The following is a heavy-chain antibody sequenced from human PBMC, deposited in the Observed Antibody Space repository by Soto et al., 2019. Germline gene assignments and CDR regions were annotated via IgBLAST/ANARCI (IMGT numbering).Heavy chain of an antibody. CDR1: GFTFSSYA. V-gene: IGHV3-23*01. CDR2: ISGSSGST. D-gene: IGHD2-2*01. J-gene: IGHJ6*03. Sequence: PGGSLRLSCAASGFTFSSYAMSWVRQAPGKGLEWVSAISGSSGSTYYADYEKDRITISRDKSKNTLYLQINSLRAEDTAVYYCAKGGCSSTSCAYYYYYYMDVWGKGT. CDR3: AKGGCSSTSCAYYYYYYMDV.